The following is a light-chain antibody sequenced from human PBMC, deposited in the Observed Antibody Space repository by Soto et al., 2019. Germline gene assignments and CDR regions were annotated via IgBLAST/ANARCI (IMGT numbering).Light chain of an antibody. CDR2: DVN. V-gene: IGLV2-8*01. CDR1: STDVGNYNY. Sequence: QSALTQPPSASVSPGQSLTISCTGTSTDVGNYNYVSWYHQHPGKAPKLMISDVNRRPSGVPDRFSGSQSGNRASLTVSGLLAEDEADYYCRSYSGSSNWVFGGGTQLTVL. CDR3: RSYSGSSNWV. J-gene: IGLJ3*02.